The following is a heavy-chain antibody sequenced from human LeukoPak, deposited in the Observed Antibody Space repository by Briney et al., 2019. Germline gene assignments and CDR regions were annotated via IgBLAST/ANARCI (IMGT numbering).Heavy chain of an antibody. V-gene: IGHV3-21*01. CDR1: GFTFSRYS. J-gene: IGHJ4*02. CDR2: ISSSSYI. CDR3: AREANNYGDHSMMI. Sequence: GGSLRLSCAASGFTFSRYSMNWVRQAPGKGLEWVSSISSSSYIYYADSVKGRFTISRDNAKNSLYLQMNSLRAEDTAVYYCAREANNYGDHSMMIWGQGTLVTVSS. D-gene: IGHD4-17*01.